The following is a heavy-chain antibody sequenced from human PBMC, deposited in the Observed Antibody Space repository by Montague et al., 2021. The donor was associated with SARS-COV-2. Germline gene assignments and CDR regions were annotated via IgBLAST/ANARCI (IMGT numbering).Heavy chain of an antibody. CDR1: GFIFEDYA. CDR2: ISWNRGSI. J-gene: IGHJ4*02. V-gene: IGHV3-9*01. D-gene: IGHD3-22*01. CDR3: AKDGGHSSGYYYEGGFDS. Sequence: SLRLSCAASGFIFEDYAMHLVRQAPGKGLEWVSGISWNRGSIAYADSXKVRFTISRENAKNSLYLQMSSLRPEDTALYYCAKDGGHSSGYYYEGGFDSWGQGTPVTVSS.